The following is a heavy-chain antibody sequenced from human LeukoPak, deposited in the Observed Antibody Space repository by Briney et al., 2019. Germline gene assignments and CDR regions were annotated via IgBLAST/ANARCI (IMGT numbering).Heavy chain of an antibody. CDR1: GGSFSGYY. Sequence: SETLSLTCAVYGGSFSGYYWSWIRQPPGKGLEWIGEINHSGSTNYNPSLKSRVTISVDTSKNQFSLKLSSVTAADTAVYYCARDFESGNYDFWSGYYWFDPWGQGTLVTVSS. J-gene: IGHJ5*02. CDR2: INHSGST. V-gene: IGHV4-34*01. D-gene: IGHD3-3*01. CDR3: ARDFESGNYDFWSGYYWFDP.